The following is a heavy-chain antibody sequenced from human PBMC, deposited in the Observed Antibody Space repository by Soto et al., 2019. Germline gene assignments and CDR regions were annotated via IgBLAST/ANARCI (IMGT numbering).Heavy chain of an antibody. Sequence: GGSLRLSCAASGFTFSSYGMHWVRQAPGKGLEWVAVISYDGSNKYYADSVKGRFTISRDNSKNTLYLQMNSLRAEDTAVYYCAKEDCSSTSCPNYYYYGMDVWGQGTTVTVSS. CDR1: GFTFSSYG. CDR2: ISYDGSNK. CDR3: AKEDCSSTSCPNYYYYGMDV. V-gene: IGHV3-30*18. J-gene: IGHJ6*02. D-gene: IGHD2-2*01.